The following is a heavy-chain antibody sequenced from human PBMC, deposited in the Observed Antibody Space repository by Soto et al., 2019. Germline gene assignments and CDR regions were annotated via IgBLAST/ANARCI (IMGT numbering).Heavy chain of an antibody. V-gene: IGHV4-59*01. CDR2: IHYSGTT. CDR3: AGDTYGMDV. Sequence: ETLSLTCTVSGGSINNYYCNWVRQPPGKGLEWIGSIHYSGTTHYNPSLESRVTISADRAKNQFSLKLNSVTAADTAVYYCAGDTYGMDVWGQGTTVTVSS. CDR1: GGSINNYY. J-gene: IGHJ6*02.